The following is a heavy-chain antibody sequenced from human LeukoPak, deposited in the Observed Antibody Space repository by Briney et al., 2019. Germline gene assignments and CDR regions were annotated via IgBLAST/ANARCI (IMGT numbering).Heavy chain of an antibody. Sequence: NPSETLSLTCTVSGGSISSSSYSWGWIRQPPGKGLEWIGSIYYSGSTYYNPSLKSRVTISVDTSKNQFSLKLSSVTAADTAVYYCASSDVSGWLGGYYYYGMDVWGQGTTVTVSS. V-gene: IGHV4-39*07. CDR1: GGSISSSSYS. CDR2: IYYSGST. J-gene: IGHJ6*02. D-gene: IGHD6-19*01. CDR3: ASSDVSGWLGGYYYYGMDV.